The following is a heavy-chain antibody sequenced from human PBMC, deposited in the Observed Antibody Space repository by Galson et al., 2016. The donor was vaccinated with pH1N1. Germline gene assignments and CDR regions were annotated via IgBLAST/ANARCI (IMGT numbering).Heavy chain of an antibody. CDR2: INTKTGNP. D-gene: IGHD3-9*01. CDR3: ARETPSPSPTVLRYFDWSRGLSAFDM. V-gene: IGHV7-4-1*02. J-gene: IGHJ3*02. Sequence: SCKASGFTFSNHGINWVRQAPGQGLEWMGWINTKTGNPTYAQGFTGRFVFSLDTSVNTAYLQINSLKADDTAVYYCARETPSPSPTVLRYFDWSRGLSAFDMWGRGTLVIVSS. CDR1: GFTFSNHG.